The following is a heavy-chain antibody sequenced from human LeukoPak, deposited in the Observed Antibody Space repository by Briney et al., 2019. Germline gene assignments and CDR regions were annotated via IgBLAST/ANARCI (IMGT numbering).Heavy chain of an antibody. V-gene: IGHV3-49*04. CDR2: IRSKGYGGTT. D-gene: IGHD5-18*01. CDR1: GFTFGDHA. J-gene: IGHJ6*02. Sequence: GGSLRLSCTASGFTFGDHAMSWVRQAPGKGLEWVGFIRSKGYGGTTEYAASVKGRFTISRDDSKGIAYLQMNSLKIEDTAVYCTRGPTQQWLYYGMDVCGQGTTVIVSS. CDR3: TRGPTQQWLYYGMDV.